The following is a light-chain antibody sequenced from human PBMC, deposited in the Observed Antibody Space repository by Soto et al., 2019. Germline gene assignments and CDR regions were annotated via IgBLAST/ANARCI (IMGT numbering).Light chain of an antibody. CDR2: DAS. CDR1: QTISGW. CDR3: QQYKSMYT. Sequence: DIRMTQSPSTLSASVGDRVTITCRASQTISGWLAWYQQRPGKAPRLLIYDASNLESGVPSRFSGSESGTEFTLAISNLQPDDSATYYCQQYKSMYTFGQGTKLEIK. J-gene: IGKJ2*01. V-gene: IGKV1-5*01.